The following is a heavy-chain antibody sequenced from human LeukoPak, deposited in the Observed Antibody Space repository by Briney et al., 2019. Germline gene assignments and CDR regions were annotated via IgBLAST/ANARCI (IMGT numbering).Heavy chain of an antibody. J-gene: IGHJ5*02. V-gene: IGHV4-34*01. D-gene: IGHD6-6*01. CDR2: INYSGST. CDR1: GGSLSGYL. CDR3: ARYSSSSRWFDP. Sequence: SETLSLTCAVGGSLSGYLWSWIRQSPGKGLEWIGEINYSGSTTNYNPSLKSRVSISVDTSKNQLSLKLSSVTAADTAVYYCARYSSSSRWFDPWGQGTLVTVSS.